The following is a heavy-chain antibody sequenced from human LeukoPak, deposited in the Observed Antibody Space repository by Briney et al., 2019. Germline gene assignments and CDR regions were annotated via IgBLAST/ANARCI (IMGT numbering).Heavy chain of an antibody. CDR1: GFSLTTSGVG. D-gene: IGHD3-16*01. CDR2: IYWDDDK. J-gene: IGHJ5*02. Sequence: SGPTLVNPTQPLTLTCTFSGFSLTTSGVGVGWIRQPPGKALEWLALIYWDDDKRYSPSLKTRLIITKDTSKNEVVLTMTNMDPVDTATYYCAHTGVPPISLITSGGLTRLNWFDPWGQGTLVTVSS. V-gene: IGHV2-5*02. CDR3: AHTGVPPISLITSGGLTRLNWFDP.